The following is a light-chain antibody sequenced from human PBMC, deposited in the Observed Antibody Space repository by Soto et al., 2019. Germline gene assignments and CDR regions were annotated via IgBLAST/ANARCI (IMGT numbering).Light chain of an antibody. V-gene: IGLV1-40*01. CDR2: GNS. CDR3: SSHTISNTQV. J-gene: IGLJ3*02. CDR1: TSNIGAGYG. Sequence: QSVLTQPPSVSGAPGQRVTISCTGSTSNIGAGYGVHWYQHLPGTAPKLLMYGNSIRPSGVPDRFSGSKSGTSASLAITGLQADDEADYYCSSHTISNTQVFGGGTKLTVL.